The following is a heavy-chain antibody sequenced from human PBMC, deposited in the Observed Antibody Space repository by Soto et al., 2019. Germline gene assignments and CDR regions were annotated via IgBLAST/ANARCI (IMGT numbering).Heavy chain of an antibody. Sequence: EVQLVESGGGLIQPGGSLRLSCAASGFIVSSNYMSWVRQAPGKGLEWVSVIYSGGSTYYSDAVKGRFTISRDNSKNTLYLQRNRQRAEDTAVYYGAREGYSGSLSFDSGGQGTLVTVSS. D-gene: IGHD1-26*01. CDR2: IYSGGST. CDR1: GFIVSSNY. J-gene: IGHJ4*02. CDR3: AREGYSGSLSFDS. V-gene: IGHV3-53*01.